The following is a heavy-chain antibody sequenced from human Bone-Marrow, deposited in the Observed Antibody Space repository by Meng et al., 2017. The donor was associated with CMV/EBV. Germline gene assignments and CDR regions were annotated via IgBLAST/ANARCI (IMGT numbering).Heavy chain of an antibody. D-gene: IGHD6-6*01. CDR2: ISGSGGST. J-gene: IGHJ3*02. Sequence: GESLKISCAASGFTFSSYGMHWVRQAPGKGLEWVSAISGSGGSTYYADSVKGRFTISRDNSKNTLYLQMNSLRAEDTAVYYCAKARSIALGAFDIWGQGTMV. V-gene: IGHV3-23*01. CDR3: AKARSIALGAFDI. CDR1: GFTFSSYG.